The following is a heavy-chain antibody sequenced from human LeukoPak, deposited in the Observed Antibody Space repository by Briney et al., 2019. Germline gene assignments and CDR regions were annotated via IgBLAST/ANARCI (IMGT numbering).Heavy chain of an antibody. CDR1: GFTFSSYS. V-gene: IGHV3-48*01. CDR3: AREGIVDTAMAIERFDP. J-gene: IGHJ5*02. Sequence: GGSLRLSCAASGFTFSSYSMNWVRQAPGKGLEWVSYISSSSSTIYYADSVKGRFTISRDNAKNSLYLQMNSLRAEDTAVYYCAREGIVDTAMAIERFDPWGQGTLVTVSS. CDR2: ISSSSSTI. D-gene: IGHD5-18*01.